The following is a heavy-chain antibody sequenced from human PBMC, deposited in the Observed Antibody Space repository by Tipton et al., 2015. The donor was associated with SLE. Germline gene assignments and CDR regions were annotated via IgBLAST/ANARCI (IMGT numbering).Heavy chain of an antibody. CDR3: ARGGLKYRRGDSPMDV. Sequence: TLSLTCTVSGGSISRRNYYWGWIRQPPGKGLEWIGSIFHSGSTFYNPSLQSRVTISVDTSKNQFSLKLNSVTAADTAVYYCARGGLKYRRGDSPMDVWGKGTTVTVSS. D-gene: IGHD2-2*01. V-gene: IGHV4-39*07. CDR1: GGSISRRNYY. CDR2: IFHSGST. J-gene: IGHJ6*03.